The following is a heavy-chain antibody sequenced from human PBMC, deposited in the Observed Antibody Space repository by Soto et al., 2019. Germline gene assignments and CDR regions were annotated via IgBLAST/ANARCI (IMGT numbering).Heavy chain of an antibody. Sequence: PSETLSLTCTVSGGSISSYFWSWIRQPPGKGLEWIGYIFYSENTNYSPSLKSRVTISVDTSKNQLSLKLSSVTAADTAVYYCARVNYYGSGSYQKGKYYSGMDVWGQGTTVTVSS. D-gene: IGHD3-10*01. CDR1: GGSISSYF. CDR3: ARVNYYGSGSYQKGKYYSGMDV. J-gene: IGHJ6*02. V-gene: IGHV4-59*01. CDR2: IFYSENT.